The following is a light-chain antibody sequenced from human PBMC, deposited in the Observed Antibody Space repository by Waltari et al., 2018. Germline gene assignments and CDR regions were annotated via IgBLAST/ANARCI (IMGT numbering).Light chain of an antibody. V-gene: IGKV1-5*03. CDR2: KAS. J-gene: IGKJ2*01. CDR3: QQYNTKPYT. CDR1: QGVNSW. Sequence: DIQMTQSPSSLSTSVGDRVTITCRASQGVNSWLAWYQQKPGKTPKLLISKASNLQSGVPSRFSGSGSGTDFSLTISGLQAEDFATYYCQQYNTKPYTFGQGTKVEIK.